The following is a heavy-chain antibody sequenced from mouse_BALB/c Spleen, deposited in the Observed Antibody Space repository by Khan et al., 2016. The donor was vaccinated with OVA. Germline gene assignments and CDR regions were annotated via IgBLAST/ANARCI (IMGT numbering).Heavy chain of an antibody. CDR3: TRDGYSHWFVY. D-gene: IGHD2-3*01. CDR2: IDPENGNT. Sequence: EVKLLESGAELVRPGALVKLSCKASGFNIKDYYIHWVKQRPEQGLEWIGWIDPENGNTIYDPKFQGKATITADTSSNTAYLQLSSLTSDDTAVYYCTRDGYSHWFVYWGQGTLVTVSA. CDR1: GFNIKDYY. J-gene: IGHJ3*01. V-gene: IGHV14-1*02.